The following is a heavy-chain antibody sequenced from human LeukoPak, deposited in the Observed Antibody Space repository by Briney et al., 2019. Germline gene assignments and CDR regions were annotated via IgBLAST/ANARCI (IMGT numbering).Heavy chain of an antibody. J-gene: IGHJ3*02. CDR3: ARRAGAFDI. V-gene: IGHV4-34*01. D-gene: IGHD6-19*01. CDR1: GGSFSGYY. CDR2: INHSGST. Sequence: SETLSLTCAVYGGSFSGYYWSWIRQPPGKGLEWNGEINHSGSTNYNPSLKSRVTISVDTSKNQFSLKLSSVTAADTAVYYCARRAGAFDIWGQGTMVTVSS.